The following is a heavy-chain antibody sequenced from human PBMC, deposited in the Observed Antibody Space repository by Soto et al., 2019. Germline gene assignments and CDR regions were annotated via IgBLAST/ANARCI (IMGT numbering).Heavy chain of an antibody. CDR1: GFSFSTYG. J-gene: IGHJ6*02. Sequence: QVQLVESGGGVVQPGRSLRLSCAASGFSFSTYGMHWVRQAPGKGLEWVAVISYDGSKKYYADSVKGRFTISRDNSKNTLYLQMNSLRAEDTAVYYCAKDLYDFWSGYRTYYYSYFVLDVWGQGTTVTVSS. CDR2: ISYDGSKK. D-gene: IGHD3-3*01. CDR3: AKDLYDFWSGYRTYYYSYFVLDV. V-gene: IGHV3-30*18.